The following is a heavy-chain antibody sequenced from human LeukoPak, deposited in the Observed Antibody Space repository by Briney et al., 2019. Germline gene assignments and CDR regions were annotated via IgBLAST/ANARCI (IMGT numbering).Heavy chain of an antibody. CDR2: IEYDESQK. CDR3: AKAKSGSYYYYMDV. J-gene: IGHJ6*03. Sequence: GGSLRLSCAASGFTFSSYAMSWVRQAPGKGLEWVAFIEYDESQKNYVDSVRGRFTISRDNSKKKVYLQMNSLRGDDTAVYFCAKAKSGSYYYYMDVWGQGTTVTVSS. CDR1: GFTFSSYA. D-gene: IGHD3-10*01. V-gene: IGHV3-30*02.